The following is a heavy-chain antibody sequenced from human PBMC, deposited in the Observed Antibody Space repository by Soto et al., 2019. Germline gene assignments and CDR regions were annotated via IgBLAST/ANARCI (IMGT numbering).Heavy chain of an antibody. J-gene: IGHJ5*02. V-gene: IGHV1-69*01. CDR1: GGTFSSYA. CDR3: ARGGTTVTTSIYNWFDP. D-gene: IGHD4-17*01. CDR2: IIPIFGTA. Sequence: QVQLVQSVAEVKKPGSSVKVSCKASGGTFSSYAISWVRQAPGQGLEWMGGIIPIFGTANYAQKFQGRDTITADESTSTAYMELSSLRSEDTAVYYCARGGTTVTTSIYNWFDPWGQGTLVTVSS.